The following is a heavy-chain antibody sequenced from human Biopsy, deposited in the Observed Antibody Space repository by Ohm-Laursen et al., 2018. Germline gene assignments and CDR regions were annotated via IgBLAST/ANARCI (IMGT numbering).Heavy chain of an antibody. Sequence: ALVKVSCKASGGTFINYAISWVRQAPGQGLEWMGGIIPMFGTANYAQMFQGRVTISADESTSTSYMELSSLTTEDTAIYYCARGPHSGSHSCFDYWGRGTLVTVSS. J-gene: IGHJ4*02. V-gene: IGHV1-69*13. CDR1: GGTFINYA. CDR3: ARGPHSGSHSCFDY. CDR2: IIPMFGTA. D-gene: IGHD1-26*01.